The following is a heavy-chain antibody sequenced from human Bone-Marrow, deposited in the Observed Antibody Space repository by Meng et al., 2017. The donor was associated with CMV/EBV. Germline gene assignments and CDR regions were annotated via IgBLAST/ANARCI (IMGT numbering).Heavy chain of an antibody. V-gene: IGHV3-74*01. Sequence: GGSLRLSCAASGFTFSSYWMHWVRQAPGKGLVWVSRINSDGSSTSYADSVKGRFTISRDNAKNTPYLQMNSLRAEDTAVYYCARDNSGSDDAFDIWGQGTMVTVSS. J-gene: IGHJ3*02. D-gene: IGHD1-26*01. CDR1: GFTFSSYW. CDR2: INSDGSST. CDR3: ARDNSGSDDAFDI.